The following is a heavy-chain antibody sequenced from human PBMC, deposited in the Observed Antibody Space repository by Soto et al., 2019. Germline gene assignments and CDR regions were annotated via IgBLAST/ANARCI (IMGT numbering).Heavy chain of an antibody. J-gene: IGHJ4*02. V-gene: IGHV4-31*03. CDR3: ARISGLGGYSSDWNGVVFDY. CDR2: ICHSGAT. CDR1: GGSISSGGYC. Sequence: QVQLQESGPGLVKPSQTLSVTCSVSGGSISSGGYCWSWIRQHPGKGLEWIGYICHSGATHNNPSLESRVFISFDTSKSQFSLRLSSLTAADTALYYCARISGLGGYSSDWNGVVFDYWGQGTLVTVSS. D-gene: IGHD1-1*01.